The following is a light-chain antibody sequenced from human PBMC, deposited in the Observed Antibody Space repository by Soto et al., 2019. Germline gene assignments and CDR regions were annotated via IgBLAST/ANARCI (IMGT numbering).Light chain of an antibody. CDR3: QQYGSSGT. J-gene: IGKJ1*01. Sequence: EIVLTQSPATLSLSPGERATLSCRASQTVSSSLAWYQQKPGQAPRLLIYEVSNRATGIPDRFSGSGSGTDFTLTISRLEPEDFAVYYCQQYGSSGTFCQGTKVEIK. CDR1: QTVSSS. V-gene: IGKV3-20*01. CDR2: EVS.